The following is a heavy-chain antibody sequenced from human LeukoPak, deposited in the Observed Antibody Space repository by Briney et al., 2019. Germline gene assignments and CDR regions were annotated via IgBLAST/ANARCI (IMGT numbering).Heavy chain of an antibody. Sequence: ASVKVSCKASGYIISGYYLHWVRQAPGQGLEWMGWIHPNSGGTKCAQKFQGRVTMTRDTSIGTAYMELSGLRSDGTAVYYCAREGVPAAVDYWGQGTLVTVSS. D-gene: IGHD2-2*01. CDR3: AREGVPAAVDY. CDR1: GYIISGYY. J-gene: IGHJ4*02. CDR2: IHPNSGGT. V-gene: IGHV1-2*02.